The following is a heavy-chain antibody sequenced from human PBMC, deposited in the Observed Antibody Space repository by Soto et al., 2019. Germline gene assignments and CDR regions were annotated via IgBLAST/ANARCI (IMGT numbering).Heavy chain of an antibody. V-gene: IGHV3-23*01. Sequence: EVQLLESGGGLVQPGGSLRLSCAASGFTFRSYAMSWVRQAPGKGLEWVSVIADSRDRTYYADSVKGRFTISRDNSKNTLYLQMNNRRAEDTATYYCAKGIDWGQGTRVPVSS. CDR1: GFTFRSYA. D-gene: IGHD2-15*01. J-gene: IGHJ4*02. CDR2: IADSRDRT. CDR3: AKGID.